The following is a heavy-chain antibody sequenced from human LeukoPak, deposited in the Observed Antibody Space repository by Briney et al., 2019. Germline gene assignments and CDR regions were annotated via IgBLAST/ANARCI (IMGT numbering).Heavy chain of an antibody. V-gene: IGHV4-38-2*02. J-gene: IGHJ5*02. D-gene: IGHD1-26*01. CDR1: GYSISSGYY. Sequence: SETLSLTCTVSGYSISSGYYWGWIRQPPGKGLEWIGSIYHSGSTYYNPSLKSRVTISVDTSKNQFSLKLSSVTAADTAVYYCARRRSGSFYRFSNWFRPLGQGTLVTVSS. CDR2: IYHSGST. CDR3: ARRRSGSFYRFSNWFRP.